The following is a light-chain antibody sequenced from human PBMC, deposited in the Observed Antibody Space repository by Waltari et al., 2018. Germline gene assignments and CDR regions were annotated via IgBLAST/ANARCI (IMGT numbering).Light chain of an antibody. CDR2: YRSDSDK. CDR3: MIWDSSAWV. CDR1: SGIDVGTYR. J-gene: IGLJ3*02. Sequence: QAVLTQPSSLSASPGASASLTCTLRSGIDVGTYRIYWYQQKPGSPPHYLLRYRSDSDKQQGSGVPSRFSGAKVASANAGILLISGLQSDDEAEYYCMIWDSSAWVFGGGTKLTVL. V-gene: IGLV5-45*03.